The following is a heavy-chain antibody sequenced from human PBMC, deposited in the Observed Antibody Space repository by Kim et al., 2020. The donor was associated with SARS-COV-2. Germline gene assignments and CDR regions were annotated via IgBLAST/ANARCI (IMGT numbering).Heavy chain of an antibody. D-gene: IGHD6-6*01. CDR2: ISSSGSTI. J-gene: IGHJ6*03. Sequence: GGSLRLSCAASGFTFSSYEMNWVRQAPGKGLEWVSYISSSGSTIYYADSVKGRFTISRDNAKNSLYLQMNSLRAEDTAVYYCARVAATMFPYYYYYMDVWGKGTTVTVSS. CDR3: ARVAATMFPYYYYYMDV. CDR1: GFTFSSYE. V-gene: IGHV3-48*03.